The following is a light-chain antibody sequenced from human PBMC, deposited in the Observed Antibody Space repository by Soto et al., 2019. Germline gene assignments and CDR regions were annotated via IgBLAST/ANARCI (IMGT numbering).Light chain of an antibody. CDR3: RQYGTSPLT. CDR1: QSVRSNS. V-gene: IGKV3-20*01. J-gene: IGKJ4*01. CDR2: GAS. Sequence: EIVLTQSPRTLSLSPGESATLSCTASQSVRSNSLAWYQQKPGQAPRLLMFGASGRATGTPPRFSGRGSGTDFTLTISRLEPEDFAVYYCRQYGTSPLTFGVGTQVDI.